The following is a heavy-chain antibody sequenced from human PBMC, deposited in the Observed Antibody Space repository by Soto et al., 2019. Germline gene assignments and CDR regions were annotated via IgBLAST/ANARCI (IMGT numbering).Heavy chain of an antibody. CDR3: ARRVAAAGDYYYGMDV. V-gene: IGHV4-59*08. J-gene: IGHJ6*02. D-gene: IGHD6-13*01. CDR2: IYYSGST. Sequence: SETLSLTCTVSGGSISSYYWSWIRQPPGKGLEWIGYIYYSGSTNYNPSLKSRVTISVDTSKNQFSLKLSSVTAADTAVYYCARRVAAAGDYYYGMDVWGQGTTVTVSS. CDR1: GGSISSYY.